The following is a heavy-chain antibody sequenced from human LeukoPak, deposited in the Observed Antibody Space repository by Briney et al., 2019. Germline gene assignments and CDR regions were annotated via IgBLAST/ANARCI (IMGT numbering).Heavy chain of an antibody. CDR3: ASAITMVRGVIAIDY. CDR1: GFTFSSYS. D-gene: IGHD3-10*01. J-gene: IGHJ4*02. Sequence: GGSLRLSCAASGFTFSSYSMNWVRQAPGKGLEWVSSISSSSSYIYYADSVKGRFTISRDNAKNSLYLQMNSLRAEDTAVYYCASAITMVRGVIAIDYWGQGTLVTVSS. V-gene: IGHV3-21*01. CDR2: ISSSSSYI.